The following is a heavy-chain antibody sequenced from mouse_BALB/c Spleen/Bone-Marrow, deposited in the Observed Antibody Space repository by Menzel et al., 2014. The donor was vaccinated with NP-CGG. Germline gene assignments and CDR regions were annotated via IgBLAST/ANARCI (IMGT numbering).Heavy chain of an antibody. CDR2: IDPANGNT. D-gene: IGHD1-1*01. CDR3: AADYYGSSYGFAY. J-gene: IGHJ3*01. CDR1: GFNIKDTY. Sequence: VQLKESGAELVKPGASVELSCTASGFNIKDTYMHWVKQRPEQGLEWIGRIDPANGNTKYDPKFQGKATITADTSSNTAYLQLSSLTSEDTAAYYCAADYYGSSYGFAYGGQGTLVTVSA. V-gene: IGHV14-3*02.